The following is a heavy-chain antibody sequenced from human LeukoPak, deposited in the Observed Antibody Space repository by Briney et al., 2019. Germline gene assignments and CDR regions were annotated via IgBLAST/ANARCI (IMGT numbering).Heavy chain of an antibody. D-gene: IGHD3-10*01. CDR1: VYTLTELS. J-gene: IGHJ5*02. Sequence: GASVKVSCKVSVYTLTELSMHWVRQAPGKGLEWMGGFDPEDGETIYAQKFQGRVTMTEDTSTDTDYMGLSSVRSEDTAVYYCATRREVQGVYQGYWFDPWGQGTLVTVSS. CDR3: ATRREVQGVYQGYWFDP. CDR2: FDPEDGET. V-gene: IGHV1-24*01.